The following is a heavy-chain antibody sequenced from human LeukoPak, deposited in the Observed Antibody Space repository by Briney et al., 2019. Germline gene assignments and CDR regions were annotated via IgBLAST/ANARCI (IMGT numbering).Heavy chain of an antibody. D-gene: IGHD4-17*01. J-gene: IGHJ4*02. CDR3: ARGISDFGDPPYYFDK. CDR2: ISGSDGST. V-gene: IGHV3-23*01. Sequence: GGSLRLSCAASGFPLRSYGMSWVRQAPGKGLEWVSAISGSDGSTYYTDSEKGRFIISRDNSKNTLFLQMNSLRADDTAVYYCARGISDFGDPPYYFDKWGQGTLVTVSS. CDR1: GFPLRSYG.